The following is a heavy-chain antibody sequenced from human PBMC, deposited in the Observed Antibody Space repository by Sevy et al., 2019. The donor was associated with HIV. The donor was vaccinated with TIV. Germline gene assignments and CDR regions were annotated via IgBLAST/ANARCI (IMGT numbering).Heavy chain of an antibody. CDR1: GFSFSAYW. CDR3: AQETFGRFDS. J-gene: IGHJ4*02. CDR2: IKPDGSDK. V-gene: IGHV3-7*01. Sequence: GGSLRLSCAASGFSFSAYWMNWVRQAPGKGLEWVAYIKPDGSDKHYVDSAEGRFTISRDNAKNSLFLQMNSLRVEDTAMYYCAQETFGRFDSWGQGTLVTVSS. D-gene: IGHD1-26*01.